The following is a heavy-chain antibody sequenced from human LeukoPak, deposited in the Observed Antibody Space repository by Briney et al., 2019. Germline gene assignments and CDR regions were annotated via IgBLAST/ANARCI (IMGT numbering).Heavy chain of an antibody. Sequence: GASVKVSCKASGCTFTSYDINWVRQATGQGLEWMGWMNPNSGNTGYAQKFQGRVTITRNTSISTAYMELSSLRSEDTAVYYCARVLYVWGSRIVIPFRYWGQGTLVTVSS. CDR1: GCTFTSYD. CDR2: MNPNSGNT. J-gene: IGHJ4*02. D-gene: IGHD3-16*02. V-gene: IGHV1-8*03. CDR3: ARVLYVWGSRIVIPFRY.